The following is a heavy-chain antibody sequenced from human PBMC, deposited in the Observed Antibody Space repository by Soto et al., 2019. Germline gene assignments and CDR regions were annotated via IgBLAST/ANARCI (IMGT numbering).Heavy chain of an antibody. J-gene: IGHJ3*01. Sequence: EVQLVESGGGVIQPGGSLRLSCAASGFTITRYSMSWVRQAPGKGLEWVSVIYAGGGTYLADSVKGRFTISRDNSKNTLYLQMNSLRAEDTAVYYCARDWQYCSGGSCYSGAFDLWGQGTMVTVSS. V-gene: IGHV3-53*01. D-gene: IGHD2-15*01. CDR2: IYAGGGT. CDR1: GFTITRYS. CDR3: ARDWQYCSGGSCYSGAFDL.